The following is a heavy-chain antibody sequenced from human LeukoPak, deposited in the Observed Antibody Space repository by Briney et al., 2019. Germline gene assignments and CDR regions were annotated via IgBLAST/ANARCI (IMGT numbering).Heavy chain of an antibody. CDR1: GFTFSSYW. Sequence: GGSLRLSCAASGFTFSSYWMHWVRQAPGKGLVWVSRINTDGSSTSYADSVKGRFTISRDNSKNTLYLQMNSLRAEDTAVYYCARDNGGSPFDIWGQGTMVTVSS. J-gene: IGHJ3*02. V-gene: IGHV3-74*01. CDR3: ARDNGGSPFDI. D-gene: IGHD3-16*01. CDR2: INTDGSST.